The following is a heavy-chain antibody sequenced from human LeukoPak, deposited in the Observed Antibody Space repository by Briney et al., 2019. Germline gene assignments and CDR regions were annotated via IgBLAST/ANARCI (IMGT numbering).Heavy chain of an antibody. CDR1: GGSISSYY. J-gene: IGHJ4*02. Sequence: PSETLSLTCTVSGGSISSYYWSWIRQPPGKGLEWVGYIYYSGSTYYNPSLKSRVTISVDTSKNQFSLKLSSVTAADTAVYYCARDSEIVGFDYWGQGTLVTVSS. CDR3: ARDSEIVGFDY. V-gene: IGHV4-30-4*01. D-gene: IGHD3-22*01. CDR2: IYYSGST.